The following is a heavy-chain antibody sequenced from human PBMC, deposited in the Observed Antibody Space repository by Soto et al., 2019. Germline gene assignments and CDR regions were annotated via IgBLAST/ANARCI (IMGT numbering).Heavy chain of an antibody. CDR1: GSTFNNFA. V-gene: IGHV1-69*06. CDR2: IVVDSNTA. CDR3: ARAIKRWEVNYYFDF. D-gene: IGHD1-26*01. J-gene: IGHJ4*02. Sequence: QVVLLQSGAEVKAPGSSVRVSCHVSGSTFNNFAFSWVRQAPGNGPEWMGGIVVDSNTAEYSQRFQDRVTITADTSSKTLYMELGSLTFEDTAVYYCARAIKRWEVNYYFDFWGQGTLVTVSS.